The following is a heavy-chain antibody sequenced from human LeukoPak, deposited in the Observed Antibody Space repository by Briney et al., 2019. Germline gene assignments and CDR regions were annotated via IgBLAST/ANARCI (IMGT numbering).Heavy chain of an antibody. CDR3: ARGPRAKGFVVVPAAKGSCYYFDY. Sequence: SETLSLTCAVYGGSFSGYYWSWIRQPPGKGLEWIGEINHSGSTNYNPSLKSRVTISVDTSKNQFSLKLSSVTAADTAVYYCARGPRAKGFVVVPAAKGSCYYFDYWGQGTLVTVSS. D-gene: IGHD2-2*01. CDR1: GGSFSGYY. J-gene: IGHJ4*02. CDR2: INHSGST. V-gene: IGHV4-34*01.